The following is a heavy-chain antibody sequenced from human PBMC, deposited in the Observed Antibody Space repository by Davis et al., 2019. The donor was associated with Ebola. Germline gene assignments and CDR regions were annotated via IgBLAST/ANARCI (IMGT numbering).Heavy chain of an antibody. CDR2: IYYSGST. CDR1: GGSISSSRYY. J-gene: IGHJ4*02. CDR3: ARHRLQLWLFDY. V-gene: IGHV4-39*01. D-gene: IGHD5-18*01. Sequence: MPSETLSLTCTVSGGSISSSRYYWGWIRQPPGKGLEWIGSIYYSGSTYYNPSLKSRVTISVDKSKNQFSLKLSSVTAADTAVYYCARHRLQLWLFDYWGQGTLVTVSS.